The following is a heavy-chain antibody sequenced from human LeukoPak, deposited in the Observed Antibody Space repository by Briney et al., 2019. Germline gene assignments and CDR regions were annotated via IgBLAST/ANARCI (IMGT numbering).Heavy chain of an antibody. V-gene: IGHV3-74*01. CDR2: INSDGSAT. CDR3: ASLVGGYYPPVEAFDI. D-gene: IGHD3-3*01. CDR1: GFTFSSCW. Sequence: PGGSLRLSCAASGFTFSSCWMHWVRQVPGKGLVWVPRINSDGSATNYADSVKGRFTISRDNPKNTLYPQMNSLRAEDSAVYYCASLVGGYYPPVEAFDIWGQGTMVTVSS. J-gene: IGHJ3*02.